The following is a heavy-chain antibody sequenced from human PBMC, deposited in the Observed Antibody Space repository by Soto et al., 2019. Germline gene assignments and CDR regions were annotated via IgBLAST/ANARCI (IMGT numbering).Heavy chain of an antibody. CDR3: ARVPRRYCSGGSCYGLYAFDI. J-gene: IGHJ3*02. CDR2: INHSGST. V-gene: IGHV4-34*01. D-gene: IGHD2-15*01. Sequence: SETLSLTCAVYGGSFSGYYWSWIRQPPGKGLEWIGEINHSGSTNYNPSLKSRVTISVDTSKNQFSLKLSSVTAADTAVYYCARVPRRYCSGGSCYGLYAFDIWGQGTMVTVSS. CDR1: GGSFSGYY.